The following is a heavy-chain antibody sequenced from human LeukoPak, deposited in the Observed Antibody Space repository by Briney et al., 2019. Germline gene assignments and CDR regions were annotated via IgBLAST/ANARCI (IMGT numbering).Heavy chain of an antibody. J-gene: IGHJ4*02. CDR1: GFTFSSYA. CDR3: ASAGTSYGDQFFDY. D-gene: IGHD4-17*01. CDR2: IKQDGSER. V-gene: IGHV3-7*01. Sequence: GGSLRLSCAASGFTFSSYAMSWVRQAPGKGLEWVASIKQDGSERYYVDSVKGRFTISRDNVKNSLYLQMNSLRAEDTAVYYCASAGTSYGDQFFDYWGQGTLVTVSS.